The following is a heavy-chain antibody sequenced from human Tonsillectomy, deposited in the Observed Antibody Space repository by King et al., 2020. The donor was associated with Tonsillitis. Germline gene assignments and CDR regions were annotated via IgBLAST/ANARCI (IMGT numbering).Heavy chain of an antibody. CDR1: GFTFSKAW. V-gene: IGHV3-15*01. D-gene: IGHD3-9*01. CDR2: IRSKTDGGTT. Sequence: VQLVESGGGLVKPGGSLRLSCVASGFTFSKAWMSWVRQAPGKGLEWVGRIRSKTDGGTTDYVAPGKGRFTISRDDSKNTVYLQMNSLKTEETAVYYCTTLLNYDILTGDYFDYWGQGTLVTVSS. CDR3: TTLLNYDILTGDYFDY. J-gene: IGHJ4*02.